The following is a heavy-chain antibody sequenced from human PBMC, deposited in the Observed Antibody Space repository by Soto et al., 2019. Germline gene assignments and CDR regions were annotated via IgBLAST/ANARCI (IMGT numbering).Heavy chain of an antibody. CDR1: GFSFHVYS. Sequence: EVQLVGSGGGLVKPGGSLRLSCAASGFSFHVYSMTWVRQAPGKGLEWVASISSSSSYKDYADSVKGRFTVSRDNAKNSLYLQMNSLRADDTALYYCARAYTASGNYYYSYGMDVWDQGTAVTVSS. CDR3: ARAYTASGNYYYSYGMDV. J-gene: IGHJ6*02. CDR2: ISSSSSYK. D-gene: IGHD5-18*01. V-gene: IGHV3-21*01.